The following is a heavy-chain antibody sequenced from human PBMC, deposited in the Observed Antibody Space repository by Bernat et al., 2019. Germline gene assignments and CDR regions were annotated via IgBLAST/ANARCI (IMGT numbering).Heavy chain of an antibody. CDR2: INHSGST. J-gene: IGHJ4*02. V-gene: IGHV4-34*01. D-gene: IGHD2-2*01. CDR1: GGSFSGYY. Sequence: QMQLQQWGAGLLKPSETLSLTCAVYGGSFSGYYWSWIRQPPGTGLEWIGEINHSGSTNYNPSLKSRLTISVDMSRNQFSLTLSSVTAADTAVYYCARTYCSSISCYENWGQGTLVTVSS. CDR3: ARTYCSSISCYEN.